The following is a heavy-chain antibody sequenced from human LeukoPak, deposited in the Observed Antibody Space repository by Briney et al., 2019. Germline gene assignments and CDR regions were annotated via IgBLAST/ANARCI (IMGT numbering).Heavy chain of an antibody. D-gene: IGHD2-8*02. J-gene: IGHJ5*02. CDR3: ARHRWGMVRINWFDP. CDR2: IYYSGST. V-gene: IGHV4-39*01. Sequence: SETLSLTCTVSGGSISSSSYYWGWIRQLPGKGLEWIGSIYYSGSTYYNPSLKSRVTISVDTSKDQFSLKLSSVTAADTAVYYCARHRWGMVRINWFDPWGQGTLVTVSS. CDR1: GGSISSSSYY.